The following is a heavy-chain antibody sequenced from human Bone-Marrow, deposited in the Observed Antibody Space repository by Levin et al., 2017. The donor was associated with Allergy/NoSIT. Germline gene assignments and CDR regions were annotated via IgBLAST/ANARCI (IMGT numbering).Heavy chain of an antibody. Sequence: ASVKVSCKASGGTFSSYAISWVRQAPGQGLEWMGGIIPIFGTANYAQKFQGRVTITADESTSTAYMELSSLRSEDTAVYYCARDIVVVPAAPNHAFDIWGQGTMVTVSS. D-gene: IGHD2-2*01. CDR1: GGTFSSYA. V-gene: IGHV1-69*13. J-gene: IGHJ3*02. CDR2: IIPIFGTA. CDR3: ARDIVVVPAAPNHAFDI.